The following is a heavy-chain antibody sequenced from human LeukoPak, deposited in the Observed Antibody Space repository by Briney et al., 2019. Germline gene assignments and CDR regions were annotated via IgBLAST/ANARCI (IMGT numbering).Heavy chain of an antibody. V-gene: IGHV4-59*12. Sequence: SETLSLTCTVSGGPISRNYWSWIRQPPGKGLEWIGYMYNSGSTNYNPSLKRRVTISVDTSKKQFSLKLSSVTAADTAVYYCARGPGGYWDYYGMDVWGQGTAVTVSS. CDR3: ARGPGGYWDYYGMDV. CDR2: MYNSGST. CDR1: GGPISRNY. D-gene: IGHD5-12*01. J-gene: IGHJ6*02.